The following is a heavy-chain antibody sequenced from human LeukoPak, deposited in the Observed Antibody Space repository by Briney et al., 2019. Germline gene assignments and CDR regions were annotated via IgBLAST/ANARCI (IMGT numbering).Heavy chain of an antibody. Sequence: GGSLRLSCAASGFTFSSYGMHWVRQAPGKGLEWVAFIRYDGSNKYYADSVKGRFTISRDNSRDNSKNTLYLQMNSLRAEDTAVYYCAKGPVNSYGSSGQNWYFDYWGQGTLVTVSS. D-gene: IGHD3-22*01. CDR1: GFTFSSYG. V-gene: IGHV3-30*02. CDR2: IRYDGSNK. CDR3: AKGPVNSYGSSGQNWYFDY. J-gene: IGHJ4*02.